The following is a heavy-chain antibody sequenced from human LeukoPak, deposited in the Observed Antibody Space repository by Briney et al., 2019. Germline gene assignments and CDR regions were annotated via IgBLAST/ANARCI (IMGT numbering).Heavy chain of an antibody. J-gene: IGHJ4*02. V-gene: IGHV1-46*03. CDR3: ARGLEITMVRGVILYYFDY. CDR2: INPSGGST. D-gene: IGHD3-10*01. CDR1: GYTFTSYD. Sequence: ASVKLSCKASGYTFTSYDMHWVRQAPGQGLEWMGIINPSGGSTSYAQKFQGRVTMTRDTSTSTVYMELSSLRSEDTAVYYCARGLEITMVRGVILYYFDYWGQGTLVIVSS.